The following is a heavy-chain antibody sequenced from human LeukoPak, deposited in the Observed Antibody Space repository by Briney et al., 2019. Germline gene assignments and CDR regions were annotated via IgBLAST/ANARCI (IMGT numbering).Heavy chain of an antibody. CDR1: GYTFTSYD. V-gene: IGHV1-8*01. CDR3: ARGGERDSGSYYWWFDP. CDR2: MNPNSGNT. Sequence: ASVKVSCKASGYTFTSYDINWVRQATGQGLEWMGWMNPNSGNTGYAQKFQGRVTMTRNTSISTAYMELSSLRSDDTAVYYCARGGERDSGSYYWWFDPWGQGTLVTVSS. J-gene: IGHJ5*02. D-gene: IGHD1-26*01.